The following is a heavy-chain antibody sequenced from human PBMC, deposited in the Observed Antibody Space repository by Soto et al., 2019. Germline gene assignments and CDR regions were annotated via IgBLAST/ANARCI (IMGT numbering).Heavy chain of an antibody. Sequence: QVQLVESGGGVVQPGRSLRLSCAASGCTFSSYAMHWVRQAPGKGLEWVAVISYDGSNKYYADSVKGRFTISRDNSKNTLYLQMNSLRAEDTAVYHCAREGYGDYGYYYGMDVWGQGTTVTVSS. J-gene: IGHJ6*02. CDR1: GCTFSSYA. CDR3: AREGYGDYGYYYGMDV. D-gene: IGHD4-17*01. CDR2: ISYDGSNK. V-gene: IGHV3-30-3*01.